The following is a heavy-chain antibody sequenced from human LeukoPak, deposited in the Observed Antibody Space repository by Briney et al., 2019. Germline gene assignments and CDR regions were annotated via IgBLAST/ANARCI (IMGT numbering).Heavy chain of an antibody. D-gene: IGHD2-15*01. V-gene: IGHV3-23*01. CDR1: GFTFSSYA. CDR3: ARAYCSGGSCYVGYGMDV. CDR2: ISGSGGST. Sequence: GGSLRLSCAASGFTFSSYAMSWVRQAPGKGLEWVSAISGSGGSTYYADSVKGRFTISRDNSKNTLYLQMNSLRAEDTAVYYCARAYCSGGSCYVGYGMDVWGQGTTVTVSS. J-gene: IGHJ6*02.